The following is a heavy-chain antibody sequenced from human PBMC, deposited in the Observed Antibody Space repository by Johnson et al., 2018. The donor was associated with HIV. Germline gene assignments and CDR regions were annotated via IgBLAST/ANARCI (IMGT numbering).Heavy chain of an antibody. CDR2: IYSGGST. CDR1: GFTVSSNY. V-gene: IGHV3-66*01. Sequence: VQLVESGGGLVQPGGSLRLSCAASGFTVSSNYMSWVRQAPGKGLEWVSVIYSGGSTGYADSVKGRFIISRDNAKNSLYLQMNSLRAEDTAVYYCARGTTGQYHYDAFDIWGQGTMVTVSS. CDR3: ARGTTGQYHYDAFDI. J-gene: IGHJ3*02. D-gene: IGHD1-14*01.